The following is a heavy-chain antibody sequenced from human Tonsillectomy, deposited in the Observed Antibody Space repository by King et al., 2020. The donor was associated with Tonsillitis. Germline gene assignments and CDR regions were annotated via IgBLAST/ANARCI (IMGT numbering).Heavy chain of an antibody. CDR1: GFIFDDYA. V-gene: IGHV3-9*01. CDR3: AKDLVAGYYYGMGV. J-gene: IGHJ6*02. Sequence: VQLVESGGGLVQPGRSLRLSCAASGFIFDDYAMHWVRQAPGKGLEWVSGISWNSGSIGYADSVRGRFTISRDNAKNSLYLQMNSLRAEDTALYYCAKDLVAGYYYGMGVWGQGTTITVSS. D-gene: IGHD3-10*01. CDR2: ISWNSGSI.